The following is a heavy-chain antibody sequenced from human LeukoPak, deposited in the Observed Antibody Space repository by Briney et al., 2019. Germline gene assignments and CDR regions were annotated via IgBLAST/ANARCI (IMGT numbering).Heavy chain of an antibody. CDR2: INHSGST. CDR1: GGSFSGYY. V-gene: IGHV4-34*01. Sequence: SETLSLTCAVYGGSFSGYYWSWIRQPPGRGLGWIGEINHSGSTNYNPSLKSRVTISVHTSKKQFSLKLSSVTAADTAVYYCARGRVAAARFDYWGQGTLVTVSS. J-gene: IGHJ4*02. D-gene: IGHD6-13*01. CDR3: ARGRVAAARFDY.